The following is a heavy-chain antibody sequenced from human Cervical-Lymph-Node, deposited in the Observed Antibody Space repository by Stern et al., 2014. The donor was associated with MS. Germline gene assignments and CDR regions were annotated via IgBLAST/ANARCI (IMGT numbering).Heavy chain of an antibody. CDR3: ARDRHDLGYCSGGSCYLPDY. CDR2: IWYDGSNK. V-gene: IGHV3-33*01. CDR1: GFTFSSYG. Sequence: VQLAESGGGVVQPGRSLRLSCAASGFTFSSYGMHWVRQAPGKGLEWVAVIWYDGSNKYYADSVKSRFTISRDNSKNTLYLQMNSLRAEDTAVYYCARDRHDLGYCSGGSCYLPDYWGQGTLVTVSS. J-gene: IGHJ4*02. D-gene: IGHD2-15*01.